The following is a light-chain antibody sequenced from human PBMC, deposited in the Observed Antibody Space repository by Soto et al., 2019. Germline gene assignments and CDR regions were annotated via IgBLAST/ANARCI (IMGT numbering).Light chain of an antibody. V-gene: IGKV3-15*01. CDR1: QSVSSS. Sequence: EIVMTQSPATLSVSPGERVTLSCRASQSVSSSLAWYQQKPGQAPRLLIYAASSRATGVPARFSGSGFGTEFTLTISSLQSEDFAVYYCQQYNNWVTFGGGTQVEIK. J-gene: IGKJ4*01. CDR2: AAS. CDR3: QQYNNWVT.